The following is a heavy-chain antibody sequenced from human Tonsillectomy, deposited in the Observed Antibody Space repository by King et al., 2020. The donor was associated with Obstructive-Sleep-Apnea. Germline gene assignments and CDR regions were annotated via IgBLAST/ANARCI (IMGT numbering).Heavy chain of an antibody. CDR2: INHSGST. V-gene: IGHV4-34*01. J-gene: IGHJ4*02. CDR1: GGSFSGYY. D-gene: IGHD6-6*01. Sequence: VQLQQWGAGLLKPSETLSLTCAVYGGSFSGYYWSWIRQPPGKGLEWIGEINHSGSTNYNPSLKSRVTISVDTSKNQFSLKLSSVTAADTAVYYCARVRADLVGYWGQGTLVTVSS. CDR3: ARVRADLVGY.